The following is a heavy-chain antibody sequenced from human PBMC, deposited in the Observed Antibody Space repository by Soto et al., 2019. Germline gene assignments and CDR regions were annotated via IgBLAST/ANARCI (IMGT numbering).Heavy chain of an antibody. CDR1: GFTFSSYW. Sequence: GGSLRLSCAASGFTFSSYWMSWVRQAPGKGLEWVANIKQDGSEKYYVDSVKGRFTISRDNAKNSLYLQMNSLRAEDTAVYYCARVTGLNYDFWSGYYRDYWGQGTLVTVSS. CDR3: ARVTGLNYDFWSGYYRDY. CDR2: IKQDGSEK. D-gene: IGHD3-3*01. V-gene: IGHV3-7*01. J-gene: IGHJ4*02.